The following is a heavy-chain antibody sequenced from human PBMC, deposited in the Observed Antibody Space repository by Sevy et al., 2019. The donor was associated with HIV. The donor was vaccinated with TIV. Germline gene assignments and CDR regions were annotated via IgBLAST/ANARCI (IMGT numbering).Heavy chain of an antibody. V-gene: IGHV3-33*08. D-gene: IGHD3-22*01. CDR2: IWYDGNNT. CDR3: ASCPYYYDSSGYCDQ. J-gene: IGHJ4*02. CDR1: GFTFSDYG. Sequence: GGSLRLSCTASGFTFSDYGMHWVRQAPGKGLEWVALIWYDGNNTYYADSVKGRFTISRDNSKNTLYLQMNSLRAEDTAVYYCASCPYYYDSSGYCDQWGQGTLVTVSS.